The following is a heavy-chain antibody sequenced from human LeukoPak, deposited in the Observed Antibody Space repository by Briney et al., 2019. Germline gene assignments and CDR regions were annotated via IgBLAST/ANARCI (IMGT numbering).Heavy chain of an antibody. J-gene: IGHJ6*02. V-gene: IGHV3-74*01. CDR3: AREKAAYYYGMDV. Sequence: GGSLRLSCAASGFTFSSYWMHWVRQAPGKGLAWVSRINSDGSSTSYADSVKGRFTISRDNAKNTLYLQMNSLRAEDTAVYYCAREKAAYYYGMDVWGQGTTVTVSS. CDR1: GFTFSSYW. CDR2: INSDGSST.